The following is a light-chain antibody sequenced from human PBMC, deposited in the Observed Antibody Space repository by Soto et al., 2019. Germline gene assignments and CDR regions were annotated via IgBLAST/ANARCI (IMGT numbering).Light chain of an antibody. J-gene: IGKJ4*01. CDR1: QSINSY. CDR3: QQSYNTPLT. Sequence: DIQMTQSPSSLSASVGDRVTITCRASQSINSYLNWYQQKPGKAPKLLIYAASNLQSGVPSRFSGSGSGTDFILTIGSLQPEDFATYYCQQSYNTPLTFGGGTKVEIK. CDR2: AAS. V-gene: IGKV1-39*01.